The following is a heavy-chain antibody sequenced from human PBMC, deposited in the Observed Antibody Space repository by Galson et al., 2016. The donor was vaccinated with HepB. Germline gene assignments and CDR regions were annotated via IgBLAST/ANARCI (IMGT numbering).Heavy chain of an antibody. CDR1: GGSISSGGYY. V-gene: IGHV4-31*03. D-gene: IGHD2-15*01. Sequence: LSLTCTVSGGSISSGGYYWSWIRQHPGKGLEWIGYIYYSGSTYYNPSLKSRVTISVDTSKNQFSLKLSSVTAADTAVYYCASRYCSGGSCYSEYNWFDPWAREPWSPSPQ. CDR2: IYYSGST. CDR3: ASRYCSGGSCYSEYNWFDP. J-gene: IGHJ5*02.